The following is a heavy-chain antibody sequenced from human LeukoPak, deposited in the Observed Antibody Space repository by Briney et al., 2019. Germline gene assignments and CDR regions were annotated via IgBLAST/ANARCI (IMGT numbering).Heavy chain of an antibody. V-gene: IGHV1-69*01. D-gene: IGHD2-2*01. CDR3: ARAGYCSTTSCYGAFDI. Sequence: SVKVSCKASGGTFSTYTISWVRQAPGQGLEWMGGIIPIFGTANYAQKFQGRVTITADESTSTAYMELSSLRSEDTAVYYCARAGYCSTTSCYGAFDIWGQGTMVTVSS. CDR2: IIPIFGTA. CDR1: GGTFSTYT. J-gene: IGHJ3*02.